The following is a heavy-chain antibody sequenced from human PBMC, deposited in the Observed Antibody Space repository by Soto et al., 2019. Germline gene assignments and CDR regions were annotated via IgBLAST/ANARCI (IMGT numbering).Heavy chain of an antibody. J-gene: IGHJ6*02. CDR1: GFTFSDYY. CDR2: ISSSGSTI. Sequence: QVQLVESGGGLVQPGGSLRLSCAASGFTFSDYYMSWIRQAPGKGLEWVSYISSSGSTIYYADSVKGRFTISRDNAKNSLYLEMNSLRAEDTAVYYCARETNGFMGAIAPAGYYYYGMDVWGQGTTVTVSS. V-gene: IGHV3-11*01. D-gene: IGHD1-26*01. CDR3: ARETNGFMGAIAPAGYYYYGMDV.